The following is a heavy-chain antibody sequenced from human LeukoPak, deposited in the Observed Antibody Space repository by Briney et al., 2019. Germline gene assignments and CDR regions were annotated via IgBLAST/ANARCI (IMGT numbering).Heavy chain of an antibody. CDR2: IKQDGTEK. D-gene: IGHD2-2*01. Sequence: GGSLGLSCVASGFTFSSYWMSWVRQAPGKGLEWVANIKQDGTEKHYVDSVKGRFTISRDNSKNTLYLQMNSLRAEDTAVYYCAKDLGSSTSVGRFDYWGQGTLVTVSS. J-gene: IGHJ4*02. CDR3: AKDLGSSTSVGRFDY. CDR1: GFTFSSYW. V-gene: IGHV3-7*03.